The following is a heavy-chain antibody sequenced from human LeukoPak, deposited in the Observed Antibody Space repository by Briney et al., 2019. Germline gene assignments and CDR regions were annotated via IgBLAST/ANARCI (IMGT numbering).Heavy chain of an antibody. CDR3: ARNKPLDPFAF. J-gene: IGHJ3*01. CDR2: VHLDGRT. CDR1: GGSVSSTNW. V-gene: IGHV4-4*02. D-gene: IGHD1/OR15-1a*01. Sequence: SETLSLTCGVSGGSVSSTNWWTWIRQPPGKGLEWIGEVHLDGRTNFNPSLKSRLTMSVDLSENHVSLKLTSVTAADTAVYYCARNKPLDPFAFWGQGTMVTVSS.